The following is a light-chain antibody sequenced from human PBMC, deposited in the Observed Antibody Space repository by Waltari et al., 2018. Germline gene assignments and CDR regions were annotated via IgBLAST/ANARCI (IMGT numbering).Light chain of an antibody. CDR1: RPNIGNTS. V-gene: IGLV1-51*01. CDR2: DNV. CDR3: GTWDTSLSAWV. J-gene: IGLJ3*02. Sequence: QSVLTHALSVSAAPGQMVTLSCSCSRPNIGNTSVSWYHQFPGTAPQLLIYDNVKRPSGIPDRFSASKSGTSATLGITGLQTGDEANYYCGTWDTSLSAWVFGGGTKLTVL.